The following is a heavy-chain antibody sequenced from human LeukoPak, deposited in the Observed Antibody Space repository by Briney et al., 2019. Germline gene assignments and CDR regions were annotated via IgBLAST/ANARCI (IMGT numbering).Heavy chain of an antibody. V-gene: IGHV3-7*01. CDR2: IKKDGSEQ. J-gene: IGHJ4*02. D-gene: IGHD3-3*01. Sequence: GGSLRLSCAASRFTFSSYWMSWVRQAPGKGLEWVAHIKKDGSEQYYVDSVKGRFTISRDNAKNSLYLQMNSLRAEDTAVYYCARDTYYDFWSGYYSGGLDYWGQGTLVTVSS. CDR1: RFTFSSYW. CDR3: ARDTYYDFWSGYYSGGLDY.